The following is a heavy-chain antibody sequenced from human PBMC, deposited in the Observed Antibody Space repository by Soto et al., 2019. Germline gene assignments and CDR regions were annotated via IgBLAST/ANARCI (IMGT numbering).Heavy chain of an antibody. CDR2: IKPGGGST. J-gene: IGHJ4*01. CDR1: GYAFTSYH. CDR3: ARDAPPADY. V-gene: IGHV1-46*01. Sequence: GASVKVSCKASGYAFTSYHLHWLRQAPGKGPEWLGIIKPGGGSTSYAQQFRGRLTMTRDTSTSTVYMEMNSLRSDDTAVYYCARDAPPADYWG.